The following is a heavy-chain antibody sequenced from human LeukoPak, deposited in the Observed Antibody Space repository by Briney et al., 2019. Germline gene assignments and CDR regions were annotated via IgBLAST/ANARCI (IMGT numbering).Heavy chain of an antibody. Sequence: ASVKVSCKASGYTFTSYYMHWVRQAPGQGLEWMGIIDPSGSSTSYAQKFQGRVTMTRDTSTSTVYMELSSLRSEDTAVYYCASRTYCGGDCLYAFDIWGQGTMVTVSS. CDR2: IDPSGSST. CDR3: ASRTYCGGDCLYAFDI. J-gene: IGHJ3*02. V-gene: IGHV1-46*01. D-gene: IGHD2-21*02. CDR1: GYTFTSYY.